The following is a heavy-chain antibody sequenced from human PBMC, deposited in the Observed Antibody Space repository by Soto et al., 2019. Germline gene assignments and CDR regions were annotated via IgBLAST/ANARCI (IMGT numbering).Heavy chain of an antibody. CDR3: AREAGYCSSTRCYGAGYYYYYYMDV. Sequence: QVQLVESGGGVVQPGRSLRLSCAASGFTFSSYGMHWVRQAPGKGLEWVAVVWYDGSNKYYADSVKGRFTISRDNSKNTLYLQMTSRRAEDKAVYYCAREAGYCSSTRCYGAGYYYYYYMDVWGKGTTVTVSS. J-gene: IGHJ6*03. D-gene: IGHD2-2*01. V-gene: IGHV3-33*01. CDR2: VWYDGSNK. CDR1: GFTFSSYG.